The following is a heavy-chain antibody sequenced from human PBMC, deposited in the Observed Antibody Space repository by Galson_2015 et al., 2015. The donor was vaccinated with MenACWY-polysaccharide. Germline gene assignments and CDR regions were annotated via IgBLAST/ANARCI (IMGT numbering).Heavy chain of an antibody. CDR1: GFTFSRYW. CDR3: ARDCYGAPPHAQNDAFEI. V-gene: IGHV3-7*01. CDR2: IMQDGSEK. J-gene: IGHJ3*02. Sequence: SLRLSCAASGFTFSRYWMSWVRQAPGKGLEWVANIMQDGSEKNYVDSVKGRFTISRDNAKKSLYLQMNSLRAEDTAVYYCARDCYGAPPHAQNDAFEIWGQGTMVTVSS. D-gene: IGHD3-10*01.